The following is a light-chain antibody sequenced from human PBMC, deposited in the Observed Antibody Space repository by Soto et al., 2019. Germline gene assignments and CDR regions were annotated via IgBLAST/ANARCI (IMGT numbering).Light chain of an antibody. Sequence: QLTQSPSTLSASVGDRVTITCRASQGVRTWLAWFQQKPGKAPKLLIYKATTLESGVPSRFSGSGSGTEFTLTISSLQPDDFATYYCQQYDNYLTFGRGTKVEIK. CDR2: KAT. J-gene: IGKJ1*01. V-gene: IGKV1-5*03. CDR1: QGVRTW. CDR3: QQYDNYLT.